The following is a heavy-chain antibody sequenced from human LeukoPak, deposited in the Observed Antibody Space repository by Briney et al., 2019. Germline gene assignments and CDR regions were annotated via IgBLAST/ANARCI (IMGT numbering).Heavy chain of an antibody. J-gene: IGHJ6*02. CDR3: VRSSGSMDV. CDR1: GFIFSSYA. D-gene: IGHD3-10*01. Sequence: GGSLRLSCSASGFIFSSYAMYWVRQAPGKGLEYVSAISNNGGTTYYADSVKGRFTISRDNSKNTLYLQMSSLRPEDTAVYYCVRSSGSMDVWGQGTTVAVSS. V-gene: IGHV3-64D*06. CDR2: ISNNGGTT.